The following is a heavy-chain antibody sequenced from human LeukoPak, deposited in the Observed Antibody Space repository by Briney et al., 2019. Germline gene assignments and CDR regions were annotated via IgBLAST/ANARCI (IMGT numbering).Heavy chain of an antibody. D-gene: IGHD2-15*01. Sequence: SETLSLTCTVSGGSISSYYWSWIRQPPGKGLERIGYIYYSGSTNYNPSLKSRVTISVDTSKNQFSLKLSSVTAADTAVYYCANRFCSDGSCYLDYWGQGTLVTVSS. J-gene: IGHJ4*02. CDR2: IYYSGST. V-gene: IGHV4-59*08. CDR1: GGSISSYY. CDR3: ANRFCSDGSCYLDY.